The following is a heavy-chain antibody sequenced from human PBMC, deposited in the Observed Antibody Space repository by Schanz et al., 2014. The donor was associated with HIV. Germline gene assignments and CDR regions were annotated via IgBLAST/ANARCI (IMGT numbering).Heavy chain of an antibody. V-gene: IGHV1-18*01. CDR1: GGTFSSYA. D-gene: IGHD1-26*01. CDR2: ISAYNGNT. CDR3: ARDRPVIVGATRADGGTDFDY. Sequence: QLPLAQSGAEVKKPGSSVKVSCKASGGTFSSYAISWVRQAPGQGLEWMGWISAYNGNTNYAQKLQGRVTMTTDTSTSTAYMELRSLRSDDTAVYYCARDRPVIVGATRADGGTDFDYWGQGTLVTVSS. J-gene: IGHJ4*02.